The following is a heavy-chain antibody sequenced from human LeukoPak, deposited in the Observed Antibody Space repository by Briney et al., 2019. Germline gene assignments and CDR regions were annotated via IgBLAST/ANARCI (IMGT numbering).Heavy chain of an antibody. D-gene: IGHD3-10*01. CDR2: INPNSGGT. CDR3: ATYPEYYYGSGSYNNFGY. Sequence: ASVRVSCKASGYTFTGYYMHWVRQAPGQGLEWMGWINPNSGGTNYAQKFQGRVTMTEDTSTDTAYMELSSLRSEDTAVYYCATYPEYYYGSGSYNNFGYWGQGTLVTVSS. V-gene: IGHV1-2*02. J-gene: IGHJ4*02. CDR1: GYTFTGYY.